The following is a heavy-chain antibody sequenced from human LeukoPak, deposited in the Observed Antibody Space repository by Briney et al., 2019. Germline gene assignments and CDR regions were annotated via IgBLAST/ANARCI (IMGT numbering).Heavy chain of an antibody. D-gene: IGHD1-14*01. J-gene: IGHJ5*02. CDR1: GFTFSSYW. Sequence: GGSLRLSCAASGFTFSSYWMTWVRQAPGKGLEWVANIDQDGSEKNYVDSVKGRFTMSRDNGKNSLYLQMNSLRVGDTAVYYCARDIPRGARYLDLWGQGALATVSS. CDR2: IDQDGSEK. CDR3: ARDIPRGARYLDL. V-gene: IGHV3-7*01.